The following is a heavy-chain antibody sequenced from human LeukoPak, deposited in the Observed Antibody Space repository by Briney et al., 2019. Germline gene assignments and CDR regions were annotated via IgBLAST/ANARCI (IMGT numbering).Heavy chain of an antibody. D-gene: IGHD4-17*01. CDR2: IYSGDSHT. V-gene: IGHV5-51*01. J-gene: IGHJ4*02. CDR3: ASARHGDYVWDY. Sequence: LGESLKISCKGSGYSFTYWIGWVRQMPGKGLEWMGIIYSGDSHTKYSPSFQGRVTISADKSISTAYLQRSSLEASDTAMYYCASARHGDYVWDYWGQGTLVTVSS. CDR1: GYSFTYW.